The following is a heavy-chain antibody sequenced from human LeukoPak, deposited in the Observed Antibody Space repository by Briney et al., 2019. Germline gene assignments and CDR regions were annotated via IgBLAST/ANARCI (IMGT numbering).Heavy chain of an antibody. V-gene: IGHV3-21*01. CDR2: ISSSSSYI. CDR1: GFTFSSYS. CDR3: ARVTLDDYDILTGSD. J-gene: IGHJ4*02. Sequence: GGSLRLSCAASGFTFSSYSMNWVRQAPGKGLEWVSSISSSSSYIYYADSVKGRFTISRDNAKNSLYLQMNSLRAEDTAVYYCARVTLDDYDILTGSDWGQGTLVTVSS. D-gene: IGHD3-9*01.